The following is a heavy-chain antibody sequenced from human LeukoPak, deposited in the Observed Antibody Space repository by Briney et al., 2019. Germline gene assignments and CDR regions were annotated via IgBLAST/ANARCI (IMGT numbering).Heavy chain of an antibody. Sequence: GGSLRLSCAASGFTFDDYAMHWVRQAPGKGLGWVSGISWNSGSIGYADSVKGRFTISRDNAKNSLYLQMNSLRAEDTALYYCARLVNTFYYFDYWGQGTLVTVSS. CDR3: ARLVNTFYYFDY. V-gene: IGHV3-9*01. D-gene: IGHD6-19*01. J-gene: IGHJ4*02. CDR1: GFTFDDYA. CDR2: ISWNSGSI.